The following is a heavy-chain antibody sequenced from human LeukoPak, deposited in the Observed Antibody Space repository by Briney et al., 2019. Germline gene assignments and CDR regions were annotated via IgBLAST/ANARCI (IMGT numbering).Heavy chain of an antibody. CDR2: IYYSGDT. D-gene: IGHD3-22*01. CDR1: GASISGYY. CDR3: AATYYYDNSGYYRFDY. V-gene: IGHV4-59*01. J-gene: IGHJ4*02. Sequence: SETLSLTCSVSGASISGYYWSWIRQPPGKGLEWIAYIYYSGDTNYNPSLKSRVTISIDTSMNQFSLRLSSVTAADTAVYYCAATYYYDNSGYYRFDYWGQGTLVTVSS.